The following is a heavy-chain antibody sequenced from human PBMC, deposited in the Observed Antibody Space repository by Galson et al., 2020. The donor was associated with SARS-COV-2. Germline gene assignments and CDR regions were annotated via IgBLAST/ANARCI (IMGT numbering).Heavy chain of an antibody. V-gene: IGHV1-8*01. J-gene: IGHJ4*02. CDR2: MNPNSGNT. CDR3: ARAPITPYCTGGTCLRY. Sequence: GESLMISCKASGYTFTSYDINWVRQATGQGLEWMGWMNPNSGNTGYAQKFQGRITMTTNTSITTAYMELSSLRSDDTAVYYCARAPITPYCTGGTCLRYWGQGTLVTVSS. CDR1: GYTFTSYD. D-gene: IGHD2-15*01.